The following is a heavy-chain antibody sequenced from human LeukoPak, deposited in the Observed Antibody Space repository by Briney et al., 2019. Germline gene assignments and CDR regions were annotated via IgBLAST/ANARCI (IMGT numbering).Heavy chain of an antibody. CDR2: ISYDGSNK. D-gene: IGHD5-18*01. CDR3: ARDLLFIQLWLNYYYYYGMDV. Sequence: GRSLRLSCAASGFTFSSYAMHWVCQAPGKGLEWVAVISYDGSNKYYADSVKGRFTISRDNSKNTLYLQMNSLRAEDTAVYYCARDLLFIQLWLNYYYYYGMDVWGQGTTVTVSS. CDR1: GFTFSSYA. V-gene: IGHV3-30-3*01. J-gene: IGHJ6*02.